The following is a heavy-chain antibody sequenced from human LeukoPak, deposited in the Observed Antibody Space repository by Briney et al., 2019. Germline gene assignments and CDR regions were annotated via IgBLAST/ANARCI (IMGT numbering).Heavy chain of an antibody. CDR2: ISSSSSYI. CDR1: GFTFSSYS. J-gene: IGHJ4*02. Sequence: PGGSLRLSCAASGFTFSSYSMNGVRQAPGKGLEWVSSISSSSSYIYYADSVKGRFTISRDNAKNSLYLQMNSLRAEDTAVYYCASNVNYDSSGYGNWGQGTLVTVSS. CDR3: ASNVNYDSSGYGN. D-gene: IGHD3-22*01. V-gene: IGHV3-21*01.